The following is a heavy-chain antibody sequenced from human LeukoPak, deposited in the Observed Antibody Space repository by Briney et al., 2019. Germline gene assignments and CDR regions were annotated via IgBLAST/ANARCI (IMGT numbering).Heavy chain of an antibody. J-gene: IGHJ4*02. CDR2: ISGSGDST. D-gene: IGHD1-20*01. V-gene: IGHV3-23*01. CDR1: GFTLSSYA. CDR3: AKGREYNWIDY. Sequence: GGPLRLSCAASGFTLSSYAMSWVRQAPGKGLEWVSAISGSGDSTYYSDSVKGRFTVSRDNSKNTLYLQMNSLRVEDTAVYYCAKGREYNWIDYWGQGTLVTVSS.